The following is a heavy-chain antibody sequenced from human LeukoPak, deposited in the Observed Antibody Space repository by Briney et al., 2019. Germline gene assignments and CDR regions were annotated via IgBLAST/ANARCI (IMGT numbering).Heavy chain of an antibody. J-gene: IGHJ4*02. V-gene: IGHV3-74*01. CDR1: GFTFRDFW. CDR2: INSDGSNI. CDR3: ARSRYSTSSGGFDY. Sequence: GGSLRLSCAASGFTFRDFWMHWVRQAPGKGLVWVSRINSDGSNITYADSVKGRFTISRDNAKNTLYLQMNSLRGEDTAVYYCARSRYSTSSGGFDYWGQGILVAVSS. D-gene: IGHD6-6*01.